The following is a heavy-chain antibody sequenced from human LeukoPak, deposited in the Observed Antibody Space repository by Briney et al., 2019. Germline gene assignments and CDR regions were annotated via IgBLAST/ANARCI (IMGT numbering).Heavy chain of an antibody. D-gene: IGHD3-22*01. J-gene: IGHJ4*02. CDR2: ISGSSIYI. Sequence: GGSLSLSCAASGFTFSTYSMLWVRQAPGRGLEWVSSISGSSIYIYYADPVKGRFTISRDNAKNSLYLQMNSLRAEDTAVYYCARDPPYYDSSGYYYDYWGQGTLVTVSS. CDR1: GFTFSTYS. V-gene: IGHV3-21*01. CDR3: ARDPPYYDSSGYYYDY.